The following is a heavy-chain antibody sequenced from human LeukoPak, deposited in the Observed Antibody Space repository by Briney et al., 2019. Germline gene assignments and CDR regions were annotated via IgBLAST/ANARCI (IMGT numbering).Heavy chain of an antibody. CDR1: RGSIRSGGYY. Sequence: PSETLSLTCTVSRGSIRSGGYYWSWIRQHPGKGLEWIGYIYYSGSTYYNPSLKSRVTISVDTSRNQFSLKLSSVTAADTAVYYCARGGSSWGNWFDPWGQGTLVTVSS. J-gene: IGHJ5*02. D-gene: IGHD6-13*01. CDR2: IYYSGST. V-gene: IGHV4-31*03. CDR3: ARGGSSWGNWFDP.